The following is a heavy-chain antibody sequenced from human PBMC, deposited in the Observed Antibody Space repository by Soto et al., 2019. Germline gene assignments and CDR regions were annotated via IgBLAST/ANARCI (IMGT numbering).Heavy chain of an antibody. CDR3: ARDSLDSSGNFMRHPDAFDV. V-gene: IGHV4-31*03. Sequence: QVQLQESGPGLVKPSQTLSLTCTVSGGSINSDGYYWSWIRQHPGKGLEWIGYIHYSGNTYYNPSLKSRITISIDTSQNQFSLQLSSVTVADTAVYFCARDSLDSSGNFMRHPDAFDVWGQGTGVAVSS. CDR1: GGSINSDGYY. CDR2: IHYSGNT. J-gene: IGHJ3*01. D-gene: IGHD3-22*01.